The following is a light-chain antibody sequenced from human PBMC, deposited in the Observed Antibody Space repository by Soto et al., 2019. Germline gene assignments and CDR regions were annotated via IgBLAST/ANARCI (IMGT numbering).Light chain of an antibody. J-gene: IGLJ1*01. V-gene: IGLV2-14*01. Sequence: QSVLTQPASVSGSPGQSITISGTGTSSDVGGYNYVSWYQQHPGKAPKLMIYDVSNRPSGVSNRFSGSKSGNTASLTISGLQAEDEADYYCSSYTSSSTVFGTGTKVTVL. CDR1: SSDVGGYNY. CDR2: DVS. CDR3: SSYTSSSTV.